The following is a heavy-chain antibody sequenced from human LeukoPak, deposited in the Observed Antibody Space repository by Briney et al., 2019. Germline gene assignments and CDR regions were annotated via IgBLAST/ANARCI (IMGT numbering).Heavy chain of an antibody. CDR1: GDSVSNNYAA. CDR2: TYYRSKWYT. Sequence: SQTLSLTCAISGDSVSNNYAAWNWIRQSPSRGLEWLGRTYYRSKWYTDYAVSVKSRITIKPDTSKNQFSLQLNSVTPEDTAVYYCARVDRAISTTGTLGDWGQGTLVTVSS. D-gene: IGHD6-13*01. CDR3: ARVDRAISTTGTLGD. J-gene: IGHJ4*02. V-gene: IGHV6-1*01.